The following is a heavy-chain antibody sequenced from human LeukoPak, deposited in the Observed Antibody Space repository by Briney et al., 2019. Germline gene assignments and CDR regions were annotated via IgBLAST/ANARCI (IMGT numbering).Heavy chain of an antibody. J-gene: IGHJ4*02. CDR3: ARDNGNKYYFDY. V-gene: IGHV3-30*03. CDR2: MSYNGQIT. CDR1: GFTFSSYG. Sequence: GGSLRLSCAASGFTFSSYGMHWVRQAPGKGLEWVAVMSYNGQITYYADSVKGRFTISRDNAKKSLYLQMNSLRAEDTAVYYCARDNGNKYYFDYWGQGTLVTVSS. D-gene: IGHD2-8*01.